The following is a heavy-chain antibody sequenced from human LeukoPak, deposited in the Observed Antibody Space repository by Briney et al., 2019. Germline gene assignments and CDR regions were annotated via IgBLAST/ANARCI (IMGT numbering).Heavy chain of an antibody. V-gene: IGHV3-21*01. D-gene: IGHD6-19*01. CDR2: ISSSSSYV. CDR3: ARGSVHIAVAGTSGFDY. J-gene: IGHJ4*02. CDR1: GFTFSSYS. Sequence: GGSLRLSCAASGFTFSSYSMNWVRQAPGKGLEWVSSISSSSSYVYYADSVKGRFTISRDNAKNSLYPQMNSLRAEDTAVYYCARGSVHIAVAGTSGFDYWGQGTLVTVSS.